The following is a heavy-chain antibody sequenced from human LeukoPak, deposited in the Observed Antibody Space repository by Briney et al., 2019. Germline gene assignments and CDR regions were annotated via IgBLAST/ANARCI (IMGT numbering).Heavy chain of an antibody. J-gene: IGHJ5*02. CDR2: IYPGDSDT. CDR3: ARQYGSGSYSAGWLDP. D-gene: IGHD3-10*01. Sequence: GESLKISCKGSGYSFTSYWIGWGRQMPGKGLEWMGIIYPGDSDTRYSPSFQGQVTISADKSISTAYLQWSSLKAADTAMYYCARQYGSGSYSAGWLDPWGQGNLVTVSS. CDR1: GYSFTSYW. V-gene: IGHV5-51*01.